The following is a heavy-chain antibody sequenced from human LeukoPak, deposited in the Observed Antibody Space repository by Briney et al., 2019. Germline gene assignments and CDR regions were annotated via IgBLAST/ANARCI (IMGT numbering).Heavy chain of an antibody. CDR1: GFTFSSYA. D-gene: IGHD6-13*01. J-gene: IGHJ4*02. CDR2: IWYDGSNK. V-gene: IGHV3-33*08. CDR3: ATRIAALDY. Sequence: PGGSLRLSCAASGFTFSSYAMSWVRQAPGKGLEWVAVIWYDGSNKYYADSVKGRFTISRDNSKNTLYLQMNSLRAEDTAVYYCATRIAALDYWGQGTLVTVSS.